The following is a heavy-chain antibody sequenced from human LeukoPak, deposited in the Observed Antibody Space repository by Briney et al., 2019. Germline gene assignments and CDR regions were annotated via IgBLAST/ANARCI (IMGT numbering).Heavy chain of an antibody. CDR3: ARGFQPAAAGDY. CDR1: GCTFSSYA. D-gene: IGHD6-13*01. CDR2: IIPIFGTA. J-gene: IGHJ4*02. V-gene: IGHV1-69*01. Sequence: ASVKVSCKASGCTFSSYAISWVRQAPGQGLEWMGGIIPIFGTANYAQKFQGRVTITADESTSTAYMELSSLRSEDTAVYYCARGFQPAAAGDYWGQGTLVTVSS.